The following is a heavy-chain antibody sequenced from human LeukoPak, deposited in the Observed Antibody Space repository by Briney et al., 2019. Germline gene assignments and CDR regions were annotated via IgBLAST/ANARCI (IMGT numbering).Heavy chain of an antibody. CDR2: IYYSGST. CDR1: GGSISSSSYY. V-gene: IGHV4-39*01. CDR3: ARHLLPYSGIPTYYFDY. J-gene: IGHJ4*02. D-gene: IGHD1-26*01. Sequence: TSETLSLTCTVSGGSISSSSYYWGWIRQPPGKGLEWIGSIYYSGSTYYNPSLKSRVTISVDTSKNQFSLKLSSVTAADTAVYYCARHLLPYSGIPTYYFDYWGQGTLVTVSS.